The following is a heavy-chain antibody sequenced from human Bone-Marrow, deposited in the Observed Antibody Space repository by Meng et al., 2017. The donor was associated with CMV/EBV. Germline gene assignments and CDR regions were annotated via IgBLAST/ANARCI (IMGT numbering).Heavy chain of an antibody. CDR3: ASEYCSWSSCQDY. V-gene: IGHV3-21*01. D-gene: IGHD2-2*01. CDR2: ISSSSSYI. J-gene: IGHJ4*02. CDR1: GFTFSSYS. Sequence: GESLKISCAASGFTFSSYSMNWVRQAPGRGLEWVSSISSSSSYIYYADSVKGRFTISRDNAKNSLYLQMNSLRAEETAVYYCASEYCSWSSCQDYWGQGTLVTVSS.